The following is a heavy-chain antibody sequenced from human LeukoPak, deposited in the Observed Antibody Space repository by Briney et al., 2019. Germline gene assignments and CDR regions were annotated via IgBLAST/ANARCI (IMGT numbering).Heavy chain of an antibody. CDR1: GDSVSSNRAA. J-gene: IGHJ5*02. CDR3: ARDWEDAYGYHQLGFDP. Sequence: PSQTLSLTCAISGDSVSSNRAAWHWIRQSPSSGLEWLGRTYYRSKWYNDYALSVKSRMSINPDTSENQISLQLNSVTPEDTAVYYCARDWEDAYGYHQLGFDPWGQGTLVTVSS. CDR2: TYYRSKWYN. V-gene: IGHV6-1*01. D-gene: IGHD3-16*01.